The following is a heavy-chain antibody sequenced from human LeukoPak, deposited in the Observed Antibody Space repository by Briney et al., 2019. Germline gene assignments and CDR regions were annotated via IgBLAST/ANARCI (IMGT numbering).Heavy chain of an antibody. CDR1: GFTFSSYS. CDR3: ARDHLEYYDYVWGSYRPTKTFDY. D-gene: IGHD3-16*02. Sequence: GGSLRPSCAASGFTFSSYSMNWVRQAPGKGLEWISYISSSSSTIYYADSVKGRFTISRDNAKNSLYLQMNSLRAEDTAVYYCARDHLEYYDYVWGSYRPTKTFDYWGQGTLVTVSS. V-gene: IGHV3-48*04. J-gene: IGHJ4*02. CDR2: ISSSSSTI.